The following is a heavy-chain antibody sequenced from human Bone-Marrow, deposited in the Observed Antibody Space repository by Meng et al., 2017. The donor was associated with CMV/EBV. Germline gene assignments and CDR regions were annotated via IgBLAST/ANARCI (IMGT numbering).Heavy chain of an antibody. J-gene: IGHJ6*02. CDR2: IYYSGST. Sequence: ESLKISCTVSGGSISSYYWSWIRQPPGKGLEWIGYIYYSGSTNYNPSLKSRVTISVDTSKNQFSLKLSSVTAADTAVYYCARVGAVGSSTPKDVWGRGTTVTVSS. CDR3: ARVGAVGSSTPKDV. D-gene: IGHD2-2*01. V-gene: IGHV4-59*01. CDR1: GGSISSYY.